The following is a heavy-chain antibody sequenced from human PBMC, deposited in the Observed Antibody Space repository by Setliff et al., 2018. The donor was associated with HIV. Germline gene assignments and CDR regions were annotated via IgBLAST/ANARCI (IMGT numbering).Heavy chain of an antibody. V-gene: IGHV3-30*04. CDR1: GFTFSRYG. Sequence: GGSLRLSCAASGFTFSRYGMHWVRQAPGKGLEWVAFISYDGSKKYDADFVKGRFTISRDNSKNTLYLQMNSLRTDDTAVYYCARDRPRGGGSLDAFDIWGQGTMVTVSS. D-gene: IGHD1-26*01. J-gene: IGHJ3*02. CDR2: ISYDGSKK. CDR3: ARDRPRGGGSLDAFDI.